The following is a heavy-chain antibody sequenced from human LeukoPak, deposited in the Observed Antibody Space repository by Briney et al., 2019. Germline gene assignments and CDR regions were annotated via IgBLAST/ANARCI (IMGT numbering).Heavy chain of an antibody. CDR1: GGSISSSSYY. D-gene: IGHD3-22*01. V-gene: IGHV4-39*01. CDR2: IYYSGST. Sequence: SETLSLTCTVPGGSISSSSYYWVWIRQPRGKGLEWIGSIYYSGSTYYNPSLKSRVTISVDTSKNQFSLKLSSVTAADTAVYYCAGGSYYDSSGYPTPFDDWGQGTLVTVSS. CDR3: AGGSYYDSSGYPTPFDD. J-gene: IGHJ4*02.